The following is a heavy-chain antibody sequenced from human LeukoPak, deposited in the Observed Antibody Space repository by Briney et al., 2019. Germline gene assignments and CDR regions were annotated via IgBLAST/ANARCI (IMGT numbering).Heavy chain of an antibody. V-gene: IGHV3-23*01. J-gene: IGHJ4*02. Sequence: PGGSLRLSCAASGFTFSSSAMSWVRQAPGKGLEWVSAISGSASSTYYADSVKGRFTISIDNSKNTLYVQMNSLRAEDTAVYYCARHQGPYGFWSGYYTGIVYFDYWGEGPRVSVSS. D-gene: IGHD3-3*01. CDR2: ISGSASST. CDR3: ARHQGPYGFWSGYYTGIVYFDY. CDR1: GFTFSSSA.